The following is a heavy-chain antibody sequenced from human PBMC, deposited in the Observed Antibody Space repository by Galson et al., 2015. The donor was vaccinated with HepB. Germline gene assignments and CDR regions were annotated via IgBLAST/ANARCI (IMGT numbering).Heavy chain of an antibody. Sequence: PALVKPTQTLTLTCTFSGFSLSTSGVGVGWIRQPPGKALEWLALIYWDDDKRYSPSLKSRLTITKDTSKNQVVLTMTNMDPVDTATYYCAHTIAAAGIRSWDQGSQLFWYYFDYWGQGTLVTVSS. CDR3: AHTIAAAGIRSWDQGSQLFWYYFDY. D-gene: IGHD6-13*01. J-gene: IGHJ4*02. V-gene: IGHV2-5*02. CDR2: IYWDDDK. CDR1: GFSLSTSGVG.